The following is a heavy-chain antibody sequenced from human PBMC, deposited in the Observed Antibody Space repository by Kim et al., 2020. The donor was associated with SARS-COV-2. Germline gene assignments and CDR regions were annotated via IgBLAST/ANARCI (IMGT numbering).Heavy chain of an antibody. CDR2: INWNGGST. D-gene: IGHD3-22*01. Sequence: GGSLRLSCAASGFTFDDYGMSWVRQAPGKGLEWVSGINWNGGSTGYADSVKGRFTISRDNAKNSLYLQMNSLRAEDTALYHCARVAGAYYDSGDLDFDYWGQGTLVTVSS. V-gene: IGHV3-20*01. CDR1: GFTFDDYG. J-gene: IGHJ4*02. CDR3: ARVAGAYYDSGDLDFDY.